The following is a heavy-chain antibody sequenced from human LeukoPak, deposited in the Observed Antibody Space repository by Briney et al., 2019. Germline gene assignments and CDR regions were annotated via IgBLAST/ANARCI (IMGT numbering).Heavy chain of an antibody. CDR2: IKQDGSEK. V-gene: IGHV3-7*01. D-gene: IGHD4-17*01. CDR1: GFTFSSYW. CDR3: AKDFLHGDYAAGYDY. Sequence: GGSLRLSCAASGFTFSSYWMSWVRQAPGKGLEWVANIKQDGSEKYYVDSVKGRFTISRDNAKKSLYLQMNSLRAEDTAVYYCAKDFLHGDYAAGYDYWGQGTLVTVSS. J-gene: IGHJ4*02.